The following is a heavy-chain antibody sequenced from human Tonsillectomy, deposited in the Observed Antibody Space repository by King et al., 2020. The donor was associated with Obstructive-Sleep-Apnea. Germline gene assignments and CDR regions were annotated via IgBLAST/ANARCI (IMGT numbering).Heavy chain of an antibody. CDR3: NTDPGDYPDY. J-gene: IGHJ4*02. V-gene: IGHV3-15*01. Sequence: VQLVESGGGLVKPGESLRLSCAASGLTFANAWMSWVRQTSGKGLEWFGRIKSKVDVGTTDYAAPVTGRFTISRDDLRNTLYLQMNSLMIEYSAVYYCNTDPGDYPDYWGQGTLVTVSS. D-gene: IGHD4-17*01. CDR1: GLTFANAW. CDR2: IKSKVDVGTT.